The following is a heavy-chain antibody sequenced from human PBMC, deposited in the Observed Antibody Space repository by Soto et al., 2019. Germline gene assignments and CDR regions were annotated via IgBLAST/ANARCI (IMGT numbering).Heavy chain of an antibody. V-gene: IGHV4-59*01. CDR3: ARALFHSIGGPL. CDR2: IYYSGNT. J-gene: IGHJ4*02. D-gene: IGHD3-22*01. CDR1: GGSIGSYY. Sequence: SLTCTVSGGSIGSYYWSWVRQPPGKGLEWIGYIYYSGNTNYNPSLKSRVTISIDTSKNQFSLNLRSVTAADTAVYYCARALFHSIGGPLWGQGTLVTVSS.